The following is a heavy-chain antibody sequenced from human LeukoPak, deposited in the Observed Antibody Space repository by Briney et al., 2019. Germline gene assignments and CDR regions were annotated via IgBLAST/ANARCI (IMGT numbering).Heavy chain of an antibody. CDR3: ARSVEGYCRGGSCCYYSYYMDV. CDR1: GFTFSSYA. D-gene: IGHD2-15*01. V-gene: IGHV3-23*01. CDR2: ISGSGGST. Sequence: PGGSLRLSCAASGFTFSSYAMNWVRQAPGKGLEWVSAISGSGGSTYYADSVKGRFTISRDNSKNTLYLQMNSLRAEDTAVYYCARSVEGYCRGGSCCYYSYYMDVWGKGTTVTVSS. J-gene: IGHJ6*03.